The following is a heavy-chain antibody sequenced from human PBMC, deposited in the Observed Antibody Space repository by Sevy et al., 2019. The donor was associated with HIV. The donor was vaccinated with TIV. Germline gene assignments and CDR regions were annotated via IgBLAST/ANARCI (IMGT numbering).Heavy chain of an antibody. CDR2: IDRSDRNSII. D-gene: IGHD5-18*01. Sequence: GGSLRLSCAASGFTFSDYYMNWLRQAPGKGLEWLSYIDRSDRNSIIHYADSVKGRFTISRDNAKNSVYLQMNSLRADDTAVYYCARPMYTAMANDAFDVWGPGTMVTVSS. V-gene: IGHV3-11*01. CDR1: GFTFSDYY. CDR3: ARPMYTAMANDAFDV. J-gene: IGHJ3*01.